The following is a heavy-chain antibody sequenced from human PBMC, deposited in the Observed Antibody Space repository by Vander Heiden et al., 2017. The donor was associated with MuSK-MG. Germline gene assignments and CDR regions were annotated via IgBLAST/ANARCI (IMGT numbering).Heavy chain of an antibody. CDR3: ARDLTVTGYYFDY. CDR1: GDSVSTNSAA. V-gene: IGHV6-1*02. CDR2: TYYRSKWYY. Sequence: QVQLQQSGQGLVRHSQTLSLTCAISGDSVSTNSAAWNWTRQPPSGGLDDLVRTYYRSKWYYDYAVAVRSRITINPYTSKNQFSLHLYSVTPEDTAVYYCARDLTVTGYYFDYWGQGTLVTVSS. J-gene: IGHJ4*02. D-gene: IGHD3-9*01.